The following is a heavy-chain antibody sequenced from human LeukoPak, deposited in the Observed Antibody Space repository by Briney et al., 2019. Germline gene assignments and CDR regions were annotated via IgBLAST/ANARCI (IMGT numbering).Heavy chain of an antibody. J-gene: IGHJ6*03. Sequence: KTSETLSLTCPLSGGSISSYYWSWIRQPAGKGMEWNGRIYTSGSPNYNPSLKSRVTMSVDTSKNQFSLKLSSVTAADTAVYYCARDQDGTVTTGYYYYYMDVWGKGTTVTVSS. D-gene: IGHD4-17*01. CDR1: GGSISSYY. V-gene: IGHV4-4*07. CDR3: ARDQDGTVTTGYYYYYMDV. CDR2: IYTSGSP.